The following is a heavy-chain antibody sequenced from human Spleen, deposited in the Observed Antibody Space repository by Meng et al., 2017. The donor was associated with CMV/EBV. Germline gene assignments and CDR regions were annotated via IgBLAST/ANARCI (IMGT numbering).Heavy chain of an antibody. CDR3: ARDPRSRGHYGMDV. D-gene: IGHD2-2*01. J-gene: IGHJ6*02. V-gene: IGHV1-69*05. Sequence: SVKVSCKASGGTLRSYGISWVRQAPGQGLEWMGGIIPMFGTANYAQKFQGRVTINTDESTNTAYMELSSLRSEDTAVYYCARDPRSRGHYGMDVWGQGTTVTVSS. CDR2: IIPMFGTA. CDR1: GGTLRSYG.